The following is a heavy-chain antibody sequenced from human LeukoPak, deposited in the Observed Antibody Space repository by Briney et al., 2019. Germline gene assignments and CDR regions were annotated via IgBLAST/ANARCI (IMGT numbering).Heavy chain of an antibody. CDR2: ISGSGGST. J-gene: IGHJ5*02. CDR1: GFTFSSYA. CDR3: AKDQSRYFYDSSAYPRNWFDP. D-gene: IGHD3-22*01. Sequence: GGSLRLSCAASGFTFSSYAMSWVRQAPGKGLEGVSAISGSGGSTYYADSVKGRFTISRDNSKNTLYLQMNSLRAEDTAVYYCAKDQSRYFYDSSAYPRNWFDPWGQGTLVTVSS. V-gene: IGHV3-23*01.